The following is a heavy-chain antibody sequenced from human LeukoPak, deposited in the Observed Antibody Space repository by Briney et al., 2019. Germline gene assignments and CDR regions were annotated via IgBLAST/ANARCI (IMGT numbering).Heavy chain of an antibody. Sequence: VASVTVSCTASGGTFSSYAISWVRQAPGQGLEWMGGINIYNGNTNYAQKLQGRVTMTTDISTSTAYMELRSLRSDDTAVYYCARDPVKYYYDTSGSNFDYWGQGTLVTVSS. CDR1: GGTFSSYA. CDR2: INIYNGNT. J-gene: IGHJ4*02. D-gene: IGHD3-22*01. V-gene: IGHV1-18*01. CDR3: ARDPVKYYYDTSGSNFDY.